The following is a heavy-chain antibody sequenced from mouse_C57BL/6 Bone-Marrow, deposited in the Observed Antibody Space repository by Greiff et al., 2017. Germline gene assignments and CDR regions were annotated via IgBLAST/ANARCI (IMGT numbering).Heavy chain of an antibody. CDR3: ARRRTGPFAY. J-gene: IGHJ3*01. CDR2: IYPRSGNT. Sequence: VKLMESGAELARPGASVKLSCKASGYTFTSYGISWVKQRTGQGLEWIGEIYPRSGNTYYNEKFKGKATLTADKSSSTAYMELRSLTSEDSAVYFWARRRTGPFAYWGQGTLVTVSA. V-gene: IGHV1-81*01. CDR1: GYTFTSYG. D-gene: IGHD4-1*01.